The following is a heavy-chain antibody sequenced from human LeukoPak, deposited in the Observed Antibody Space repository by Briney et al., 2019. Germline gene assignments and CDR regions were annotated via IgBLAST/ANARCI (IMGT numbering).Heavy chain of an antibody. CDR2: IYYSGST. CDR1: GGSISSYY. V-gene: IGHV4-59*08. D-gene: IGHD5-18*01. J-gene: IGHJ4*02. Sequence: SETLSLTCTVSGGSISSYYWSWIRQPPGKGLEWIGYIYYSGSTSYNPSLKSRVTISIDTSKNQFSLKLSSVTAADTAVYYCATTSIQLWLHSFDYWGQGTLVTVSS. CDR3: ATTSIQLWLHSFDY.